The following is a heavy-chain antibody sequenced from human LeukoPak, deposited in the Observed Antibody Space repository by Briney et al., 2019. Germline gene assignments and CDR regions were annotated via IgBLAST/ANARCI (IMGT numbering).Heavy chain of an antibody. J-gene: IGHJ3*02. CDR1: GGSISSSIYY. CDR2: IYYSGST. CDR3: ARDLVTVTKGFDI. Sequence: SETLSLTCTVSGGSISSSIYYWGWIRQPPGEGLEWIGSIYYSGSTYYNPSLKSRVTISVDTSKNQFSLKLSSVTAADTAVYYCARDLVTVTKGFDIWGQGTMVSVSS. D-gene: IGHD4-17*01. V-gene: IGHV4-39*07.